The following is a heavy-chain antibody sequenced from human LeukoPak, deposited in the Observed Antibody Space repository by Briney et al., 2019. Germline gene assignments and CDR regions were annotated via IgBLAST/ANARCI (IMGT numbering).Heavy chain of an antibody. CDR1: VYTFTGYY. J-gene: IGHJ5*02. Sequence: ASVKVPSKASVYTFTGYYMHWVRQAPGQGLEWMGWINPNSGGTNYAQKFQGRVTMTRDTPISTPYMGLRGLRSDDTAVYYCAREGREYSSSSFNNWFDPWGQGTLVTVSS. CDR3: AREGREYSSSSFNNWFDP. CDR2: INPNSGGT. D-gene: IGHD6-6*01. V-gene: IGHV1-2*02.